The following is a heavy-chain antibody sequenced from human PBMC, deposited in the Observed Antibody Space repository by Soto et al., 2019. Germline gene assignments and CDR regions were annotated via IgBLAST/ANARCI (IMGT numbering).Heavy chain of an antibody. V-gene: IGHV1-69*13. CDR1: GGTFSSYA. D-gene: IGHD2-2*01. CDR3: ARNTDCSSTSCYRRYYGMDV. J-gene: IGHJ6*02. CDR2: IIPIFGTA. Sequence: SVKVSCKACGGTFSSYAISWVRQAPGQGLEWMGGIIPIFGTANYAQKFQGRVTITADESTSTAYMELSSLRSEDTAVYYCARNTDCSSTSCYRRYYGMDVWGQGTTVTVSS.